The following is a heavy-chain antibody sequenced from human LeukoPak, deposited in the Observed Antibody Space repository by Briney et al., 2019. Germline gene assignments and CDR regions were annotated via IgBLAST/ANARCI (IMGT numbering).Heavy chain of an antibody. CDR2: IWYDGSNK. V-gene: IGHV3-33*08. Sequence: GGSLRLSCAASGFTFSNYWMVWVRQTPGKGLEWVAVIWYDGSNKYYADSVKGRFTISRDNSKNTLYLQMNSLRAEDTAVYYCARDSSNFDCGGDCSTLNFDYWGQGTLVTVSS. CDR1: GFTFSNYW. D-gene: IGHD2-21*02. CDR3: ARDSSNFDCGGDCSTLNFDY. J-gene: IGHJ4*02.